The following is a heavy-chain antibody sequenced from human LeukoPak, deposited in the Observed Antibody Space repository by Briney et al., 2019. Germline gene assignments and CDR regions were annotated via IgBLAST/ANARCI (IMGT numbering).Heavy chain of an antibody. CDR3: ARLPYSSSSGFDP. CDR1: GGSISSYH. D-gene: IGHD6-6*01. Sequence: PSETLSLTCTVSGGSISSYHWSWIRQPAGKGLEWIGRIYTSGSTNYNPSLKSRVTMSVDTSKNQFSLKLSSVTAADTAVYYCARLPYSSSSGFDPWGQGTLVTVSS. J-gene: IGHJ5*02. V-gene: IGHV4-4*07. CDR2: IYTSGST.